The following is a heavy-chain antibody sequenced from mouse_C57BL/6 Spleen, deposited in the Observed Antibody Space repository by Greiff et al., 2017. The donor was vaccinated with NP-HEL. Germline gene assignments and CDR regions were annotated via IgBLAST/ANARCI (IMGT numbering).Heavy chain of an antibody. D-gene: IGHD2-5*01. CDR2: IDPENGDT. V-gene: IGHV14-4*01. J-gene: IGHJ2*01. CDR1: GFNIKDDY. Sequence: VQLKQSGAELVRPGASVKLSCTASGFNIKDDYMHWVKQRPEQGLEWIGWIDPENGDTEYASKFQGKATITADTSSNTAYLQLSSLTSEDTAVYYCTTSGYSNFDYWGQGTTLTVSS. CDR3: TTSGYSNFDY.